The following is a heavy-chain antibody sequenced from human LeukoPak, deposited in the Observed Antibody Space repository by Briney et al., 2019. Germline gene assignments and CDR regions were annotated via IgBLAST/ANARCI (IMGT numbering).Heavy chain of an antibody. Sequence: GASVKVSCKASGYTFTSYDINWVRQATGQGLEWMGGIIPIFGTANYAQKFQGRVTITTDESTSTAYMELSSLRSEDTAVYYCARGGLGRWPNDYWGQGTLVTVSS. V-gene: IGHV1-69*05. CDR3: ARGGLGRWPNDY. J-gene: IGHJ4*02. D-gene: IGHD4-23*01. CDR1: GYTFTSYD. CDR2: IIPIFGTA.